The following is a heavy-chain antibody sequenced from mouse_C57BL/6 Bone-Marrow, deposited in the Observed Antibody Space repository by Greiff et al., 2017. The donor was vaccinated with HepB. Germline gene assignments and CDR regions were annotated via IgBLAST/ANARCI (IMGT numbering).Heavy chain of an antibody. Sequence: EVKLMESGGGLVKPGGSLKLSCAASGFTFSSYAMSWVRQTPEKRLEWVATISDGGSYTYYPDNVKGRFTISRDNAKNNLYLQMSHLKSEDTAMYYCARGCPFAYWGQGTLVTVSA. D-gene: IGHD3-3*01. CDR3: ARGCPFAY. CDR2: ISDGGSYT. CDR1: GFTFSSYA. V-gene: IGHV5-4*03. J-gene: IGHJ3*01.